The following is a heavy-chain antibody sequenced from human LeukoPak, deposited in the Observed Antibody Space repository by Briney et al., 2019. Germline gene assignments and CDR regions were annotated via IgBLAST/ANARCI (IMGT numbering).Heavy chain of an antibody. Sequence: SETLSLTCAVYGGSFSGYYWSWIRQPPGKGLEWIGEINHSGSTNYNPSLKSRVTISVDMSKNQFSLKLSSVTAADTAVYYCARGCDDSSGYYQYYFDYWGQGTLVTVSS. CDR3: ARGCDDSSGYYQYYFDY. CDR1: GGSFSGYY. CDR2: INHSGST. D-gene: IGHD3-22*01. V-gene: IGHV4-34*01. J-gene: IGHJ4*02.